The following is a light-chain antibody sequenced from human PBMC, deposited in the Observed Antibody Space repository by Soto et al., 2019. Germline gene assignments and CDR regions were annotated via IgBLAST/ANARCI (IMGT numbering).Light chain of an antibody. J-gene: IGLJ3*02. CDR2: EDN. V-gene: IGLV6-57*01. CDR1: SGSIASNY. CDR3: QSYDSSNHGV. Sequence: NFMLTQPHSVSEAPGKTVTISCTRSSGSIASNYVQWYQQRPGSSPTTVIFEDNQRPSGVPDRFSGSIDGSSNSASLTISGLRTDDEADYYWQSYDSSNHGVFGGGTKLTVL.